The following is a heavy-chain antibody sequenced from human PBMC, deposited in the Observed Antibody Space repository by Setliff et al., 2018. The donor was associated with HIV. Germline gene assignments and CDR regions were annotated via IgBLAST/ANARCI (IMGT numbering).Heavy chain of an antibody. J-gene: IGHJ6*02. CDR3: ARDYLYYNMYNGSPVYGMDV. CDR1: GLPFSDAW. CDR2: IISKAGGGTT. V-gene: IGHV3-15*01. Sequence: GGSLRLSCAASGLPFSDAWMSWVRQAPGKGLDWVGRIISKAGGGTTDYAAPVQGRFTVSRDNSKNSLYLQMNSLRVEDTAVYYCARDYLYYNMYNGSPVYGMDVWGQGTTVTVSS. D-gene: IGHD3-9*01.